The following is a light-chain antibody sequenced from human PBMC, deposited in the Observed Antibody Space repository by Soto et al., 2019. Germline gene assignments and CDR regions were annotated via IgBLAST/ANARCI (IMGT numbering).Light chain of an antibody. Sequence: EIVLTQSPGTLSLSPGEKATLSCRASQSLSSSYLAWFQQKPGQAPRLLIYGVSSRAIGIPDRFSGSGSGTDFTLTISSLEPEVFAVYYCKKYVMSPITFGKGTRREIK. J-gene: IGKJ5*01. CDR1: QSLSSSY. V-gene: IGKV3-20*01. CDR3: KKYVMSPIT. CDR2: GVS.